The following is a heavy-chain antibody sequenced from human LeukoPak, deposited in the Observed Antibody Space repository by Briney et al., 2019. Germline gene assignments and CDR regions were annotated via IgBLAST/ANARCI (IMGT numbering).Heavy chain of an antibody. J-gene: IGHJ5*02. Sequence: ASVKVSCKTSGNTFTGHYTHWVRQAPGQGLEWMGWLNPNSGGTNYTQKFQGRLTMTRDTSISTAYMELSRLRSDDTAVYYCARTPECSSTSCHGRGWFDPWGQGTLVTVSS. CDR3: ARTPECSSTSCHGRGWFDP. CDR1: GNTFTGHY. V-gene: IGHV1-2*02. D-gene: IGHD2-2*01. CDR2: LNPNSGGT.